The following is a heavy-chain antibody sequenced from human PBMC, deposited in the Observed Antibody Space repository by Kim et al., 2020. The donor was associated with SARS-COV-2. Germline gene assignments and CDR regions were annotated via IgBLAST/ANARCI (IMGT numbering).Heavy chain of an antibody. CDR3: ARVAVRFNSGSYTEAFFDY. CDR1: GFTFSSYS. V-gene: IGHV3-48*02. J-gene: IGHJ4*02. Sequence: GGSLRLSCAASGFTFSSYSMNWVRQAPGKGLEWVSYISSSSSTIYYADSVKGRFTISRDNAKNSLYLQMNSLRDEDTAVYYCARVAVRFNSGSYTEAFFDYWGQGTLVTVSS. CDR2: ISSSSSTI. D-gene: IGHD1-26*01.